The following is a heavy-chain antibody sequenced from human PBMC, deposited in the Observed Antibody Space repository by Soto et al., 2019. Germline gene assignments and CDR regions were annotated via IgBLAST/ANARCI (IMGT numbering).Heavy chain of an antibody. Sequence: PGGSLRLSCAASGFTFSSYSMSWVRQAPGKGLEWVSGFRTGGDDGTTYYADSVKGRFTISRDNSIGTLYLQMSRLRTEDTAIYYCARPRGYGVFDAYDIWGQGAMVTVSS. CDR1: GFTFSSYS. CDR3: ARPRGYGVFDAYDI. J-gene: IGHJ3*02. D-gene: IGHD4-17*01. V-gene: IGHV3-23*01. CDR2: FRTGGDDGTT.